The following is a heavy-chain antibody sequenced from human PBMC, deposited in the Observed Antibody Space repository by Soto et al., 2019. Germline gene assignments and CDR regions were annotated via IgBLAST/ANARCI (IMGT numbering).Heavy chain of an antibody. CDR3: ARMGLLHGMDV. V-gene: IGHV3-30-3*01. CDR1: GFIFSSYV. Sequence: QVQLVESGGGVVQPGRSLRLSCAASGFIFSSYVMHWVRQAPGKGLEWVAVISYDGSNKYYADSVKGRFTISRDNSKNTLYLKMNSLRAEDTAVYYCARMGLLHGMDVWGQGTTVTVSS. CDR2: ISYDGSNK. D-gene: IGHD2-15*01. J-gene: IGHJ6*02.